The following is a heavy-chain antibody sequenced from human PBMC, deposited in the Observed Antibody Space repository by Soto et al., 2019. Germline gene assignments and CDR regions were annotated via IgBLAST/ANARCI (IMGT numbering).Heavy chain of an antibody. D-gene: IGHD2-2*01. Sequence: GASVKVSCKASGGTFSSYAISWVRQAPGQGLEWMGGIIPIFGTANYAQKFQGRVTITADESTSTAYMELSSLRSEDTAVYYCARSDNIVLVPAEIPGMDVWGQGTTVTVSS. V-gene: IGHV1-69*13. CDR1: GGTFSSYA. J-gene: IGHJ6*02. CDR2: IIPIFGTA. CDR3: ARSDNIVLVPAEIPGMDV.